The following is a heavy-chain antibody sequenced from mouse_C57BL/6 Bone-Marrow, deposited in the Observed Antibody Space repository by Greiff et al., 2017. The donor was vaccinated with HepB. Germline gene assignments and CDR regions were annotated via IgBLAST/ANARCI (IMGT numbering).Heavy chain of an antibody. CDR2: IWSGGST. J-gene: IGHJ1*03. V-gene: IGHV2-2*01. D-gene: IGHD4-1*01. CDR1: GFSLTSYG. Sequence: QVQLKQSGPGPVQPSQSLSITCTVSGFSLTSYGVHWVRQSPGKGLEWLGVIWSGGSTDYNAAFISRLSISKDNSKSQVFFKMNSLQADDTAIYYCARTGTRGYWYFDVWGTGTTVTVSS. CDR3: ARTGTRGYWYFDV.